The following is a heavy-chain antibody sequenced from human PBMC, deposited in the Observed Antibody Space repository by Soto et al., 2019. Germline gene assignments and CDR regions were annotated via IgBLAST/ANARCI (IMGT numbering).Heavy chain of an antibody. D-gene: IGHD3-22*01. J-gene: IGHJ4*02. Sequence: GASVKVSCKASGGTFSSYAISWVRQARGQRLEWIGWIVVGSGNTNYAQKFQERVTITRDMSTSTAYMELSSLRSEDTAVYYCAADVPSASWYYDSSGYYGRNFDYWGQGTLVTVSS. CDR3: AADVPSASWYYDSSGYYGRNFDY. V-gene: IGHV1-58*02. CDR2: IVVGSGNT. CDR1: GGTFSSYA.